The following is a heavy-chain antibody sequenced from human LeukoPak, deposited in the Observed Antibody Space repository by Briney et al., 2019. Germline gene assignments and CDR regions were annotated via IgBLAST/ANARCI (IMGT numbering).Heavy chain of an antibody. CDR2: IRSKANSYAT. Sequence: GGSLRLSCAASGFTFSGSAMHWVRQASGKGLEWVGRIRSKANSYATAYAASVKGRFTISRDDSKNTAYLQMNSLRAEDTAVYYCAREFRAAAGKSFDYWGQGTLVTVSS. V-gene: IGHV3-73*01. CDR1: GFTFSGSA. CDR3: AREFRAAAGKSFDY. D-gene: IGHD6-13*01. J-gene: IGHJ4*02.